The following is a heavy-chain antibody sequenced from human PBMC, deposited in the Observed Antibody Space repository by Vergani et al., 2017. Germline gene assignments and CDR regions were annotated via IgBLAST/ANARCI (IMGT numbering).Heavy chain of an antibody. CDR1: GFTFSDYY. Sequence: QVQLVESGGGLVKPGGSLRLSCAASGFTFSDYYMSWIRQAPGKGLEWVSYISSSSSYTNYADSVKGRFTISRDNAKNSLYLQMNSLRAEDTAVYYCARLGYDYGGNSQFFIDYWGQGTLVTVSS. J-gene: IGHJ4*02. V-gene: IGHV3-11*06. CDR2: ISSSSSYT. CDR3: ARLGYDYGGNSQFFIDY. D-gene: IGHD4-23*01.